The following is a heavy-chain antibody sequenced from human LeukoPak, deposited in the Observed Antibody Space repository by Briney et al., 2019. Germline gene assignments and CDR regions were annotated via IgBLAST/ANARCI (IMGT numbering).Heavy chain of an antibody. Sequence: PGESLKISCKASGYSFSSYWIAWVRQMPGQGLEWMGIVYPADSDVRYNPSFQGQVGISVDKSIKTSFLLLNSLKASDSAMYYCARPGQPDLGGHLPHWGQGTLVTVSS. J-gene: IGHJ1*01. D-gene: IGHD3-16*01. CDR1: GYSFSSYW. V-gene: IGHV5-51*01. CDR3: ARPGQPDLGGHLPH. CDR2: VYPADSDV.